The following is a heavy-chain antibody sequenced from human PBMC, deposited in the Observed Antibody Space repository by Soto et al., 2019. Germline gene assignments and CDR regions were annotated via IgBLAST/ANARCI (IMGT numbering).Heavy chain of an antibody. V-gene: IGHV1-69*01. CDR2: IIPIFGTA. CDR1: GGTFSSYA. D-gene: IGHD3-9*01. Sequence: QVQLVQSGAEVKKPGSSVKVSCKASGGTFSSYAISWVRQAPGQGLEWMGGIIPIFGTANYAQKFQGRVTITADESTSTAYMELSSLRSEDTAVYYCARVPGPYYDISTGYYKVDYWYFDLWGRGTLVTVSS. J-gene: IGHJ2*01. CDR3: ARVPGPYYDISTGYYKVDYWYFDL.